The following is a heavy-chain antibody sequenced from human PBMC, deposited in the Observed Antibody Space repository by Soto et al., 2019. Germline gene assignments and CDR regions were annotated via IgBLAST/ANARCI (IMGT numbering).Heavy chain of an antibody. CDR1: GFTFDDHA. V-gene: IGHV3-9*01. CDR2: ISWNSGTI. D-gene: IGHD1-1*01. Sequence: EVQLVESGGGLVQPGRSLRLSCAASGFTFDDHAMHWVRQGPGKGLEWVSGISWNSGTIVYADSVKGRFTISRDNTKNSLYLQMDSLRREDTALYYCAKDIKSTGWYFCLDLWGQMTTVTVSS. CDR3: AKDIKSTGWYFCLDL. J-gene: IGHJ6*02.